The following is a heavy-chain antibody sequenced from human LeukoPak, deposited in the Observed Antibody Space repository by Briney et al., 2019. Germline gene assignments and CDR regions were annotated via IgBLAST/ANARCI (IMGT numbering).Heavy chain of an antibody. CDR3: ASVRGVGAYSGVSDV. V-gene: IGHV1-2*02. CDR2: INPNSGGK. D-gene: IGHD3-10*02. Sequence: ASVKVSCKASGYTFTGYYMHWVRQAPGQGLEWMGWINPNSGGKNYAQKFQGRVTMTRETSISTAYMELSRLRSDDTAVYYCASVRGVGAYSGVSDVWGKGTTVTVSS. CDR1: GYTFTGYY. J-gene: IGHJ6*04.